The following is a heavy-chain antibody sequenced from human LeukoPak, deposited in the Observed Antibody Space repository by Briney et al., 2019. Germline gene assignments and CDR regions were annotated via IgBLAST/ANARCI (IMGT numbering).Heavy chain of an antibody. CDR2: ISYDGSDK. D-gene: IGHD6-19*01. J-gene: IGHJ6*04. Sequence: RGSLRLSCAASGFTFSSYGMHWVRQAPGKGLEWVAIISYDGSDKYYADSVKGRFTISRDNSKNTLYVQMNSLRAEDTAIYYCAKDGALRQWLVSGDYYYGMDVWGKGTTVTVSS. V-gene: IGHV3-30*18. CDR1: GFTFSSYG. CDR3: AKDGALRQWLVSGDYYYGMDV.